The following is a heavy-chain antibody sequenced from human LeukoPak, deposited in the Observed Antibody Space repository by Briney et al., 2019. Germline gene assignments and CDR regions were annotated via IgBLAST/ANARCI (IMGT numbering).Heavy chain of an antibody. V-gene: IGHV3-21*01. CDR1: GFTFSNHS. D-gene: IGHD3-22*01. CDR3: ARHESSGRFEF. J-gene: IGHJ4*02. Sequence: GGSLRLSCAASGFTFSNHSMNWVRQAPGKGLEWVSCISSSSSYIYYADSVKGRFTISRDNAKNSLYLQMNSLRTEDTAVYYCARHESSGRFEFWGQGILVTVSS. CDR2: ISSSSSYI.